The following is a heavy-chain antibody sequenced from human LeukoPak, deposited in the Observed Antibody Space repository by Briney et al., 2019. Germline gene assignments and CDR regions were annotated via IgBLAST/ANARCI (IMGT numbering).Heavy chain of an antibody. V-gene: IGHV3-21*01. Sequence: GGSLRLSCAASGFTFSSYSMNWVRQAPGKGLEWVSSISSSSSYIYYTDSVKGRFTISRDNAKNSLYLQMNSLRAEDTAVYYCAVTTRYYDSSGYLTYFDYWGQGTLVTVSS. CDR3: AVTTRYYDSSGYLTYFDY. D-gene: IGHD3-22*01. J-gene: IGHJ4*02. CDR1: GFTFSSYS. CDR2: ISSSSSYI.